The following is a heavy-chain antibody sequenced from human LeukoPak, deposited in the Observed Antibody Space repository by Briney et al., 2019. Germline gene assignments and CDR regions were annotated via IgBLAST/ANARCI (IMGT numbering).Heavy chain of an antibody. D-gene: IGHD6-19*01. CDR1: GFTFSSYA. V-gene: IGHV3-9*01. J-gene: IGHJ4*02. CDR3: ATSSREGEDSSGWASFDY. Sequence: GGSLRLSCAASGFTFSSYAMSWVRQAPGKGLEWVSGISWNSGSIGYAESAKGRFTISRDNAKNSLYLQMNSLRAEDTALYYCATSSREGEDSSGWASFDYWGQGTLVTVSS. CDR2: ISWNSGSI.